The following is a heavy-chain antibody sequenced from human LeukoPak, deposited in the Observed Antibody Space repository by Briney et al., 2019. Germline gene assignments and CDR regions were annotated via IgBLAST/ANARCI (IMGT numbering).Heavy chain of an antibody. CDR1: GGSISSSNW. D-gene: IGHD3-10*01. J-gene: IGHJ6*04. V-gene: IGHV4-4*02. CDR3: ARARGTMVRDYYYYYGMDV. CDR2: ISHSGST. Sequence: SETLSLTCAVSGGSISSSNWWSWGRPPPGKGLEWIGEISHSGSTNYNPSLKSRVTISVDTSKNQFSLKLSSVTAADTAVYYCARARGTMVRDYYYYYGMDVWGKGTTVTVSS.